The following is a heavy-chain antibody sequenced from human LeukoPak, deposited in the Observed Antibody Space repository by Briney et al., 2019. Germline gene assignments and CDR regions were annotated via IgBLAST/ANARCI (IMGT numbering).Heavy chain of an antibody. Sequence: SETLSLTCTVSDSSIRNNYLWGWIRQPPGKGLEWIGNGDQSGSTYYNPSLKSRATISLDTPKKQFSLKLTSVTAADTALYYCASVGASLYGDWFFDYWGQGTLVTVSS. CDR2: GDQSGST. J-gene: IGHJ4*02. V-gene: IGHV4-38-2*02. D-gene: IGHD1-26*01. CDR3: ASVGASLYGDWFFDY. CDR1: DSSIRNNYL.